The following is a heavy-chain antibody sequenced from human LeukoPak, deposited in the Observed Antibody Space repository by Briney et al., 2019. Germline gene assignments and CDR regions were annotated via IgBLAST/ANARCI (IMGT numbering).Heavy chain of an antibody. D-gene: IGHD1-26*01. Sequence: GGFLRLSCAASGFTFSSYGMHWVRQAPGKGLEWVAFIRYDGSNKYYADSVKGRFTISRDNSKNTLYLQMNSLRAEDTAVYYCAKSRSGSYWGYMDVWGKGTTVTVSS. CDR1: GFTFSSYG. V-gene: IGHV3-30*02. CDR2: IRYDGSNK. J-gene: IGHJ6*03. CDR3: AKSRSGSYWGYMDV.